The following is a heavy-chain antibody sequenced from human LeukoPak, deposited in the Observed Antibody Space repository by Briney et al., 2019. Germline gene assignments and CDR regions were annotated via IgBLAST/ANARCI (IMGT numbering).Heavy chain of an antibody. CDR3: ARDPHGDYVLDY. CDR1: GSTFSSYG. J-gene: IGHJ4*02. Sequence: PGGSLRLSCAASGSTFSSYGMHWVRQAPGKGLEWVAVIWYDGSNKYYADSVKGRFTISRDNSKNTLYLQMNSLRAEDTAVYYCARDPHGDYVLDYWGQGTLVTVSS. D-gene: IGHD4-17*01. V-gene: IGHV3-33*01. CDR2: IWYDGSNK.